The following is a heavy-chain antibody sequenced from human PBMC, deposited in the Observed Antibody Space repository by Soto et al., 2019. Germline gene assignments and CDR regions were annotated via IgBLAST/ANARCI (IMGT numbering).Heavy chain of an antibody. V-gene: IGHV4-38-2*02. CDR1: GYSISSGYY. D-gene: IGHD1-26*01. Sequence: SETLSLTCAVSGYSISSGYYWGWIRQPPGKGLEWIGSIYHSGSTYYNPSLKSRVTISVDTSKNQFSLKLSSVTAADTAVYYCARDEVGATYYGMDVWGQGTMVTVSS. CDR2: IYHSGST. CDR3: ARDEVGATYYGMDV. J-gene: IGHJ6*02.